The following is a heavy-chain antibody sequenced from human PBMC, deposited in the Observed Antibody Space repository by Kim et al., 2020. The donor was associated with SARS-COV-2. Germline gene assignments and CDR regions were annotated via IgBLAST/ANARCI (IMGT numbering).Heavy chain of an antibody. CDR1: GFTFDDYG. J-gene: IGHJ4*02. D-gene: IGHD6-13*01. Sequence: GGSLRLSCAASGFTFDDYGMSWVRQAPGKGLEWVSGINWNGGSTGYADSVKGRFTISRDNAKNSLYLQMNSLRAEDTALYYCARERYSSSWYHDGYFDYWGQGTLVTVSS. CDR3: ARERYSSSWYHDGYFDY. V-gene: IGHV3-20*04. CDR2: INWNGGST.